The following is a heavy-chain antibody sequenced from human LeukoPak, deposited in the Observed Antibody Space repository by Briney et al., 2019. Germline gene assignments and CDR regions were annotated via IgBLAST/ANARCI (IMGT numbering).Heavy chain of an antibody. J-gene: IGHJ3*02. CDR1: GFIVSSNY. Sequence: GGSLRLSCAASGFIVSSNYMSWVRQAPGKGLEWVSVIYSGGSTFYEDSVKGIFTISKDNSKNTLFLQMNSLRAEDTAVYYCASGFCSGGSCYNDAFDIWGQGTMVTVSS. V-gene: IGHV3-66*01. CDR2: IYSGGST. CDR3: ASGFCSGGSCYNDAFDI. D-gene: IGHD2-15*01.